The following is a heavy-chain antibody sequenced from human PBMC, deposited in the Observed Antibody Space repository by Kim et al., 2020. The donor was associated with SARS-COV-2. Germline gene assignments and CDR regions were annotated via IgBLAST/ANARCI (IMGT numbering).Heavy chain of an antibody. V-gene: IGHV3-9*01. CDR3: AKAVYGSGSYFIDY. J-gene: IGHJ4*02. CDR2: ISWNSGSI. D-gene: IGHD3-10*01. CDR1: GFTFDDYA. Sequence: GGSLRLSCAASGFTFDDYAMHWVRQAPGKGLEWVSGISWNSGSIGYADSVKGRFTISRDNAKNSLYLQMNSLRAEDTALYYCAKAVYGSGSYFIDYWGQGTLVTVSS.